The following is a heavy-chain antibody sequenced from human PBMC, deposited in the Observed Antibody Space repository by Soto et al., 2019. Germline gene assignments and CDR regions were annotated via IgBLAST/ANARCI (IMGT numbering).Heavy chain of an antibody. CDR2: LYYSGST. CDR1: GGSLSSGGYY. V-gene: IGHV4-31*03. Sequence: SETLSLTCTVSGGSLSSGGYYWSWIRQHPGKGREWIGYLYYSGSTYYNPSLKGRVTISVDTSKNQFSLELSSVTAAAPAVYYWARDQEDSNYRYDYWARGTLEPVSS. J-gene: IGHJ4*02. CDR3: ARDQEDSNYRYDY. D-gene: IGHD4-4*01.